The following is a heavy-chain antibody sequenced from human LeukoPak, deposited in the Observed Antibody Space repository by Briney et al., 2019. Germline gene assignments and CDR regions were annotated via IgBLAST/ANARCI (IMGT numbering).Heavy chain of an antibody. Sequence: GESLRLSCAASGFTFSSYGMHWVRQAPGKGLEWVAVIWYDGSNKYYADSVKGRFTISRDNSKNMLYLQMNSLRAEDTAVYYCARDVYYGSGPLGYWGQGTLVTVSS. V-gene: IGHV3-33*01. CDR1: GFTFSSYG. CDR2: IWYDGSNK. J-gene: IGHJ4*02. D-gene: IGHD3-10*01. CDR3: ARDVYYGSGPLGY.